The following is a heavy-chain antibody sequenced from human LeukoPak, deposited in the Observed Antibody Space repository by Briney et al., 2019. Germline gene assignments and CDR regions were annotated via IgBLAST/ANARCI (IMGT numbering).Heavy chain of an antibody. CDR1: GYTFTSYA. Sequence: ASVKLSCKASGYTFTSYAMNWVRQAPRQGLEWMGGINTNTGNPTFAQGFTGRFVFSLDTSVSTAYLQISSLKAEDTAVYYCARDRSPYSGSSFDFWGQGTLVTVSS. V-gene: IGHV7-4-1*02. CDR2: INTNTGNP. CDR3: ARDRSPYSGSSFDF. D-gene: IGHD6-6*01. J-gene: IGHJ4*02.